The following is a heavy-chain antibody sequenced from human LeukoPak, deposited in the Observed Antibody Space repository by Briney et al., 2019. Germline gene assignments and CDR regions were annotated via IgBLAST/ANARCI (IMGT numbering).Heavy chain of an antibody. CDR3: ARVPVYGDPGWFDP. Sequence: GGSLRLSCAASGFTFSDYYMSWIRQAPGKGLEWVSYISSSGSTIYYADSVKGRFTISRDNAKNSLYLQMNSLRAEDTAVYYCARVPVYGDPGWFDPWGQGTLVTVSS. CDR1: GFTFSDYY. CDR2: ISSSGSTI. J-gene: IGHJ5*02. V-gene: IGHV3-11*01. D-gene: IGHD4-17*01.